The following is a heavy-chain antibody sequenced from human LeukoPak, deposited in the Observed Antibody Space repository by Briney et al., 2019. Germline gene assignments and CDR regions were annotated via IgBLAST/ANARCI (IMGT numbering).Heavy chain of an antibody. CDR3: AGPYDSSGYYFSY. V-gene: IGHV4-59*08. D-gene: IGHD3-22*01. CDR2: IYYTGST. J-gene: IGHJ4*02. CDR1: GDSISSFY. Sequence: SETLSLTCTVSGDSISSFYWSWIRQPPGKGLERIGYIYYTGSTSYNPSFKSRVTISVDTSKNQFSLKLSSVTAADTAVYYCAGPYDSSGYYFSYWGQGTLVTVSS.